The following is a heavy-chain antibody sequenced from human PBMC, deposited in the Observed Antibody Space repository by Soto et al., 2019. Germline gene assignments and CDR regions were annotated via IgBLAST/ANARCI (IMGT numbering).Heavy chain of an antibody. V-gene: IGHV3-53*02. CDR1: GFTVSSNQ. Sequence: EVQVVETGGDLIQPGGSLRLSCAASGFTVSSNQMSWVRQAPGKGLEWVSVIYSGGSTDYADSVKGRFTISRDNSKNTLFLQMNSLRAEDTAVYYCARGRGGTAAFDYWGQGTLVTVSS. CDR3: ARGRGGTAAFDY. J-gene: IGHJ4*02. D-gene: IGHD1-1*01. CDR2: IYSGGST.